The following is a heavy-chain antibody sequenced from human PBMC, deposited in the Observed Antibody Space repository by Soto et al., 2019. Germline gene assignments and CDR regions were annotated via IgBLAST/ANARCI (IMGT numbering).Heavy chain of an antibody. V-gene: IGHV4-30-2*01. J-gene: IGHJ4*02. CDR1: GHSMSNTDYF. CDR3: AAGGGLPRYY. Sequence: TSETLSLTCTVSGHSMSNTDYFWGWIRQTPWNGLEWIGYIYHSGSTYYNPSLKSRVTISVDRSKNQFSLKLSSVTAADTAVYYCAAGGGLPRYYWGQGTLVTVSS. CDR2: IYHSGST. D-gene: IGHD5-12*01.